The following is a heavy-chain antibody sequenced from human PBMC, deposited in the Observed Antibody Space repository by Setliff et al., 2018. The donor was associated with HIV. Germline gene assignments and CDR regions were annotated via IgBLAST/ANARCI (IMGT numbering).Heavy chain of an antibody. CDR2: IYNSGSV. V-gene: IGHV4-4*09. CDR3: ARSPRIGVAGDFEY. J-gene: IGHJ4*02. CDR1: GGSISSYY. D-gene: IGHD6-19*01. Sequence: SETLSLTCTVYGGSISSYYWSWIRQPPGKGLEWIGDIYNSGSVNYNPSLNSRVTISVDTSKNQFSLKLNSVTAADTAVYYCARSPRIGVAGDFEYWGQGTLVTVSS.